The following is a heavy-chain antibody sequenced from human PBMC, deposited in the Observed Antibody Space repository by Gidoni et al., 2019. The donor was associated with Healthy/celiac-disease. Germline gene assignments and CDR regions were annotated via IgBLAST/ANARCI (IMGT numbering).Heavy chain of an antibody. J-gene: IGHJ5*02. Sequence: QVHLVASGGGVVQPGRSLRLSCAASGFTFSSYGMHWVRQAPGKGLEWVAVIWYDGSNKYYADSVKGRFTISRDNSKNTLYLQMNSLRAEDTAVYYCARSIAAARNWFDPWGQGTLVTVSS. V-gene: IGHV3-33*01. CDR1: GFTFSSYG. CDR3: ARSIAAARNWFDP. D-gene: IGHD6-13*01. CDR2: IWYDGSNK.